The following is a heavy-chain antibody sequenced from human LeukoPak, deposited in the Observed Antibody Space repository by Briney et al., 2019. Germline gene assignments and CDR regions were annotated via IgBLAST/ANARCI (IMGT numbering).Heavy chain of an antibody. V-gene: IGHV1-8*01. D-gene: IGHD3-16*01. Sequence: ASVKVSCKASGYSFTNYGINWVRQASGQGLEWVASINPNSGTSASAQRFQGRATMTRNTSTTTVYMELSSLTSDDTAVYYCARVPKYYQLVRLGDYYYYGMDVWGQGTTVTVSS. CDR2: INPNSGTS. CDR3: ARVPKYYQLVRLGDYYYYGMDV. J-gene: IGHJ6*02. CDR1: GYSFTNYG.